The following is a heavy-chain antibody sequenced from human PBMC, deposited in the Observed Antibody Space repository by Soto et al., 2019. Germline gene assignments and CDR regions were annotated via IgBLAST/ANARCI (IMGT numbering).Heavy chain of an antibody. D-gene: IGHD3-10*01. V-gene: IGHV1-18*01. J-gene: IGHJ4*02. Sequence: QVPLVQSGAEVKKPGASVKVSCKASGYTFTSYGISWVRQAPGQGLEWMGWISAYNGNTNYAQKLQGRVTMTTDTSTSTAYMELRSLRSDDTAVYYCARDYYYGSGSHPPGAYFDYWGQGTLVTVSS. CDR1: GYTFTSYG. CDR2: ISAYNGNT. CDR3: ARDYYYGSGSHPPGAYFDY.